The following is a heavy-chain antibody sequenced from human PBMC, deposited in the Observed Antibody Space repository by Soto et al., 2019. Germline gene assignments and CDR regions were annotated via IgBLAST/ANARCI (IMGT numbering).Heavy chain of an antibody. CDR2: ISYDGSNK. CDR3: ARDQDYYDSSGYYHPGLDY. D-gene: IGHD3-22*01. CDR1: GFTFSSYA. V-gene: IGHV3-30-3*01. Sequence: QPGGSLRLSCAASGFTFSSYAMHWVRQAPGKGLEWVAVISYDGSNKYYADSVKGRFTISRDNSKNTLYLQMNSLRAEDTAVYYCARDQDYYDSSGYYHPGLDYWGQGTLVTVSS. J-gene: IGHJ4*02.